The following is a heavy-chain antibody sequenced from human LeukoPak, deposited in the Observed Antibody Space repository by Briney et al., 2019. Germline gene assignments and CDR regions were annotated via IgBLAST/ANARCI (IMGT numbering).Heavy chain of an antibody. CDR1: GFTFSDYY. CDR3: ARDFGMVRRVAGHSGGRAPLDY. Sequence: GGSLRLSCAASGFTFSDYYMSWIRQAPGKGLEWVSYISSSGSTIYYADSVKGRFTISRDNAKNSLYLQMNSLRAEDTAVYYCARDFGMVRRVAGHSGGRAPLDYWGQGTLVTVSS. D-gene: IGHD3-10*01. V-gene: IGHV3-11*01. CDR2: ISSSGSTI. J-gene: IGHJ4*02.